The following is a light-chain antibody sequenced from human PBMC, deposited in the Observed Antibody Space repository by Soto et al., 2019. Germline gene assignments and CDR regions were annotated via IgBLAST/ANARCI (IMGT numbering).Light chain of an antibody. CDR2: GAS. Sequence: IVVTQSPGTLSLSPGERATLSGRASQSVSSSYLAWYQQKPGQAPRLLIYGASSSDTGIPDRLSGSGSGPDFHNTISGMEHEDLAVYDCHQYGSSTFTFGPGTKVDIK. CDR3: HQYGSSTFT. CDR1: QSVSSSY. J-gene: IGKJ3*01. V-gene: IGKV3-20*01.